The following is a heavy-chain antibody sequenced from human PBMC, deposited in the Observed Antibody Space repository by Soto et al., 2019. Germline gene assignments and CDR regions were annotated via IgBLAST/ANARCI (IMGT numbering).Heavy chain of an antibody. J-gene: IGHJ4*02. D-gene: IGHD6-13*01. V-gene: IGHV4-39*01. CDR2: IYYSGST. Sequence: QLQLQESGPGLVKPSETLSLTCTVSGGSISSSSYYWGWIRQPPGKGLEWIGSIYYSGSTYYNPSLKSRVPVSVDTSKNQFPLKLRPVTAADTAVYYCARDYSSSFDYWGQGTLVTVSS. CDR3: ARDYSSSFDY. CDR1: GGSISSSSYY.